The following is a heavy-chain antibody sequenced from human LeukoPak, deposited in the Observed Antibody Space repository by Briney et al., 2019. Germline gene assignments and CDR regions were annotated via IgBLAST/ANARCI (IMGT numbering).Heavy chain of an antibody. CDR2: IYYSGST. CDR1: GVSISSYY. D-gene: IGHD1-26*01. J-gene: IGHJ6*02. CDR3: ARDRKGLGSYYAVNYYYYGMDV. Sequence: SETLSLTCTVSGVSISSYYGSWIRQPPGQGLEWFGYIYYSGSTNYNPSLKSRVTISVDTSKNQFSLKLSSVTAADTAVYYCARDRKGLGSYYAVNYYYYGMDVWGQGTTVTVSS. V-gene: IGHV4-59*01.